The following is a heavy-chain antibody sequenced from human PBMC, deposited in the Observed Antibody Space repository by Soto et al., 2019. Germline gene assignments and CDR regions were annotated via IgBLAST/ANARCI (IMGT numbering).Heavy chain of an antibody. CDR3: ARRDEGSRIQLWPRGYFDY. J-gene: IGHJ4*02. Sequence: QLQLQESGPGLVKPSETLSLTCTVSGGSISSSSYYWGWIRQPPGKGLEWIGSIYYSGSTYYNPSLKSRDTISVDTSKNQFSLKLSSVTAADTAVYYCARRDEGSRIQLWPRGYFDYWGQGTLVTVSS. CDR2: IYYSGST. V-gene: IGHV4-39*01. D-gene: IGHD5-18*01. CDR1: GGSISSSSYY.